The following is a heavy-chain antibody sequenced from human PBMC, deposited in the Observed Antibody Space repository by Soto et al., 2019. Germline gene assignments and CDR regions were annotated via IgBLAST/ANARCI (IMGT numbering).Heavy chain of an antibody. Sequence: QVQLVESGGGVVQPGRSLRLSCAASGLTFSSYAMHWVRQAPGKGLEWVAVISYDGSNKYYADSVKGRFTISRDNSKNTLYLQMNSLRAEDTAVYYCARGRGGYYDSSGYRNAFDIWGQGTMVTVSS. CDR1: GLTFSSYA. D-gene: IGHD3-22*01. CDR3: ARGRGGYYDSSGYRNAFDI. V-gene: IGHV3-30-3*01. J-gene: IGHJ3*02. CDR2: ISYDGSNK.